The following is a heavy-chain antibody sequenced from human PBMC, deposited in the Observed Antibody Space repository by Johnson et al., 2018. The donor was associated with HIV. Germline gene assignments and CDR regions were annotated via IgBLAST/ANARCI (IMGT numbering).Heavy chain of an antibody. CDR3: ARDRWLQIGAFDI. V-gene: IGHV3-11*04. D-gene: IGHD5-24*01. Sequence: QVQLVESGGTLVEPGGSLTLSCAASGFIFRDYYMSWIRQAPGKGLEWVSYISSSGSINKYADSVKGRFTISRDNAKNSLHLQMNSLRAEDTAVYYCARDRWLQIGAFDIWGQGTMVTVSS. J-gene: IGHJ3*02. CDR1: GFIFRDYY. CDR2: ISSSGSIN.